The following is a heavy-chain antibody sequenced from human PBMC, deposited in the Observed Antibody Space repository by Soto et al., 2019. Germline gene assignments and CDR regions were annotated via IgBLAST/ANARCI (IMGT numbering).Heavy chain of an antibody. V-gene: IGHV1-18*01. CDR3: ARLLRFSTYYYYGMDV. CDR1: GYTFTSYG. Sequence: ASVKVSCKASGYTFTSYGIIWVRQAPGQGLEWMGWISAYNGNTNYAQKLQGRVTMTTDTSTSTAYMELRSLRSDDTAVYYCARLLRFSTYYYYGMDVWGQGTTVTVSS. D-gene: IGHD3-3*01. J-gene: IGHJ6*02. CDR2: ISAYNGNT.